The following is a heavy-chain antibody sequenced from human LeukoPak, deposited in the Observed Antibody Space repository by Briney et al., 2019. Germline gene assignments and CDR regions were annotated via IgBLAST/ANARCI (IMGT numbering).Heavy chain of an antibody. Sequence: SETLSLTCTVSGGSISSASYYWGWIRQPPGRGLEWIGTIYYSGSAYYNPSLKSRVTISVDTSKNQFSLKLSSVTAADTAVYYCASTYYYGSGSSPYYFDYWGQGTLVTVSS. D-gene: IGHD3-10*01. J-gene: IGHJ4*02. CDR3: ASTYYYGSGSSPYYFDY. V-gene: IGHV4-39*07. CDR2: IYYSGSA. CDR1: GGSISSASYY.